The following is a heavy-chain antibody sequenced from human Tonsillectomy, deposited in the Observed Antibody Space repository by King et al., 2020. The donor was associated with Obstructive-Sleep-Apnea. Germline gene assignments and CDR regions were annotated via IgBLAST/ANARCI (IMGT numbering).Heavy chain of an antibody. D-gene: IGHD6-13*01. CDR3: ARVGGEQLPGDVDY. Sequence: VQLVESGGGVVQPGRSLRLSCAASGFTFSSYGMHWVRQAPGKGLEWVAVIWYDGSNKYYADSVKGRFTISRDNSKNTLYLQMNSLRAEDTAVYYCARVGGEQLPGDVDYWGQGTLVTVSS. V-gene: IGHV3-33*01. CDR1: GFTFSSYG. J-gene: IGHJ4*02. CDR2: IWYDGSNK.